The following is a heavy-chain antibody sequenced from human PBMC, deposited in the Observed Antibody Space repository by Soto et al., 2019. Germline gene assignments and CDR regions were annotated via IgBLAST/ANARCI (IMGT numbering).Heavy chain of an antibody. J-gene: IGHJ4*02. CDR2: IYHSGTT. CDR1: GGSISSRGYY. Sequence: SETLSLTCSVSGGSISSRGYYWTWIRQYPGKGPEWIGYIYHSGTTYYNPSLKSRVTISVDTSNNQFSLKVNSVTAADTAVYYCARASPVDYESSGYDYWGQGTLVTVSS. CDR3: ARASPVDYESSGYDY. D-gene: IGHD3-22*01. V-gene: IGHV4-31*03.